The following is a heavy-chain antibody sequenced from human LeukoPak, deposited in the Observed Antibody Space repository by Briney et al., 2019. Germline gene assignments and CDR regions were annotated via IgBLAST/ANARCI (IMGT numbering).Heavy chain of an antibody. CDR2: IYPGDSDT. J-gene: IGHJ6*02. CDR3: ARHSASSCIMDV. D-gene: IGHD6-13*01. V-gene: IGHV5-51*01. CDR1: GYSFTSYW. Sequence: GEPLKISSKASGYSFTSYWISWVRQMPAKGREWMGIIYPGDSDTRYSPSFEGQVTLSADNSISTAYLQSSSLEASDTAMYYCARHSASSCIMDVWGQGTTVTVSS.